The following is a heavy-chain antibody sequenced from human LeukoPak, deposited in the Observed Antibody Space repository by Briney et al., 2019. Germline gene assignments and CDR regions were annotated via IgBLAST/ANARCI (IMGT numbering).Heavy chain of an antibody. J-gene: IGHJ6*02. CDR1: GYTFTSYD. CDR3: ARVKGWFGNYYYGMDV. CDR2: TNPNSGNT. V-gene: IGHV1-8*01. Sequence: ASVKVSCKASGYTFTSYDINWVRQATGQGLEGMGWTNPNSGNTGYAQKFQGRVTMTRNTSISTAYVELSSLRSEDTAVYYCARVKGWFGNYYYGMDVWGQGTTVTVSS. D-gene: IGHD3-10*01.